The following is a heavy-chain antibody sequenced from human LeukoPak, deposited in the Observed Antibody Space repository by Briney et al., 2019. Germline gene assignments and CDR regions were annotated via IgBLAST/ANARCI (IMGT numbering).Heavy chain of an antibody. CDR2: IYHTGST. CDR3: ARLQYCSGTSCYWFDP. Sequence: SETLSPTRDVSGGSISSGLYSWSWIRQPLGKGLEWIGYIYHTGSTYYNPSLKSRVTISVDTSKNQFSLRLSSVTAADTAVYYCARLQYCSGTSCYWFDPWGQGTLVTVSS. V-gene: IGHV4-30-2*01. J-gene: IGHJ5*02. D-gene: IGHD2-2*01. CDR1: GGSISSGLYS.